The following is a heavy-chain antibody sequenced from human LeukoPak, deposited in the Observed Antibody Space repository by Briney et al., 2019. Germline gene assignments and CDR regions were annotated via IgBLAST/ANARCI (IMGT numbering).Heavy chain of an antibody. Sequence: GGSLRLSCAASGFTFTSYGMHSVRQTPGKGLEWVAFIRYDGSNKYYADSVKGRFTISRDNSKNTLYLQMNSLIAEDTAVYYCAKDGATYDSFWEPRYFDYWGQGTLVTVSS. J-gene: IGHJ4*02. D-gene: IGHD3-22*01. CDR2: IRYDGSNK. CDR1: GFTFTSYG. CDR3: AKDGATYDSFWEPRYFDY. V-gene: IGHV3-30*02.